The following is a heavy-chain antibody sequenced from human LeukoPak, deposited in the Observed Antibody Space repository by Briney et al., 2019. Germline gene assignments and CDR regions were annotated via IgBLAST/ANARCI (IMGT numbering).Heavy chain of an antibody. CDR2: FDPEDGET. CDR3: ATDLLPWSTRKTTGQPDY. CDR1: GYTLTELS. V-gene: IGHV1-24*01. J-gene: IGHJ4*02. Sequence: GASVKVSCKVSGYTLTELSMHWVRQAPGKGLEWMGGFDPEDGETIYAQKFQGRVTMTEDTSTDTAYMELSSLRSEDTAVYYCATDLLPWSTRKTTGQPDYWGQGTLVTVSS. D-gene: IGHD1-14*01.